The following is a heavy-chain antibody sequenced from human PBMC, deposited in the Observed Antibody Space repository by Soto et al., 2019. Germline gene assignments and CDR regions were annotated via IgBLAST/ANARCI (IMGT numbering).Heavy chain of an antibody. D-gene: IGHD6-13*01. V-gene: IGHV4-59*01. Sequence: ETLALTCTVSGGSISSYYWSWIRQPPGKGLEWIGYIYYSGSTNYNPSLKSRVTISVDTSKNQFSLKLSSVTAADTAVYYCARELKGYSSSVNWFDPWGQGTLVTVSS. CDR2: IYYSGST. CDR3: ARELKGYSSSVNWFDP. J-gene: IGHJ5*02. CDR1: GGSISSYY.